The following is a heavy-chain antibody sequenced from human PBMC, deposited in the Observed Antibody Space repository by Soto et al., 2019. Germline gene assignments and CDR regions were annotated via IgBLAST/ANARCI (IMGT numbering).Heavy chain of an antibody. Sequence: GGSLRLSCAASGFTFSSYAMTWVRQAPGKGLEWVSSISGSGGSTYYADSVKGRFTISRDNSKNTLYLQMNSLRAEDTAVYYCATYSGNYERYGVYYGMDVWGQGTTVTVSS. CDR3: ATYSGNYERYGVYYGMDV. J-gene: IGHJ6*02. CDR2: ISGSGGST. D-gene: IGHD1-26*01. CDR1: GFTFSSYA. V-gene: IGHV3-23*01.